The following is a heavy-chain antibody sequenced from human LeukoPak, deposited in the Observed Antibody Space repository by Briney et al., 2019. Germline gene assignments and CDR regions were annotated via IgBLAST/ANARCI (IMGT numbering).Heavy chain of an antibody. CDR3: ASEGPRGANWFDP. D-gene: IGHD3-10*01. Sequence: GGSLRLSCAASGFTFSSYSMNWVRQAPGKGLEWVSSISSSSSYIYYADSVKGRFTISRDNAKNSLYLQMNSLRAEDTAVYYCASEGPRGANWFDPWGQGTLVTVSS. V-gene: IGHV3-21*01. CDR1: GFTFSSYS. CDR2: ISSSSSYI. J-gene: IGHJ5*02.